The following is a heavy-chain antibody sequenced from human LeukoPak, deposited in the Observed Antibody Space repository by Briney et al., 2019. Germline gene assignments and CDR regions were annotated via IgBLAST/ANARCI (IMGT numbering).Heavy chain of an antibody. CDR3: ARGPSLDY. V-gene: IGHV4-38-2*02. CDR1: GYSINSGYY. CDR2: IYTSGST. J-gene: IGHJ4*02. Sequence: SETLSLTCTVSGYSINSGYYWGWIRQPPGKGLEWIGRIYTSGSTNYNPSLKSRVTMSVDTSKNQFSLKLSSVTAADTAVYYCARGPSLDYWGQGTLVTVSS.